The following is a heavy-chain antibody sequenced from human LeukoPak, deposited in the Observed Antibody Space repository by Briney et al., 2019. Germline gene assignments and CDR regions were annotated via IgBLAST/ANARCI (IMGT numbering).Heavy chain of an antibody. CDR1: GFPVSSNY. CDR2: IYSGGGT. CDR3: ARGGRYYESSGYYHDAFDI. D-gene: IGHD3-22*01. J-gene: IGHJ3*02. Sequence: GGSLRLSCAASGFPVSSNYMSWVRQAPGKGLEWVSVIYSGGGTYYANSVKGRFTISRDNSKNTLYLQMNSLRAEDTAVYYCARGGRYYESSGYYHDAFDIWGQGTMVTVSS. V-gene: IGHV3-53*01.